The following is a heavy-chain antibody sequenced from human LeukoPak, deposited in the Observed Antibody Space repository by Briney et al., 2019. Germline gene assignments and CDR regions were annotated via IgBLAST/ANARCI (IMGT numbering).Heavy chain of an antibody. J-gene: IGHJ6*03. CDR3: AKVGSGYCSGGSCSKYYYYYMGV. V-gene: IGHV3-30*02. CDR2: IRYDGSKK. D-gene: IGHD2-15*01. Sequence: GGSLRLSCAASGFTFSSYGMDWVRQAPGKGLEWVAFIRYDGSKKYYVDSVKGRFTVSRDSSKNTLYLQMNSLRTEDTAVYYWAKVGSGYCSGGSCSKYYYYYMGVWGKGTTVTISS. CDR1: GFTFSSYG.